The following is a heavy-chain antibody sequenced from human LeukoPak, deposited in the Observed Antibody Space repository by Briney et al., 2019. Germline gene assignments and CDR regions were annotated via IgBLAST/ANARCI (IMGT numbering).Heavy chain of an antibody. J-gene: IGHJ6*04. Sequence: GGSLRLSCAASGFTLSDYSMNWIRQAPGKGLEWDSYISSSSSYTNYADSVKGRFTISRDNAMNSLYLQMNSLRAEDTAVYYCVRDLGGDSYGYVHYGMDVWGKGTTVTVSS. D-gene: IGHD5-18*01. V-gene: IGHV3-11*06. CDR3: VRDLGGDSYGYVHYGMDV. CDR1: GFTLSDYS. CDR2: ISSSSSYT.